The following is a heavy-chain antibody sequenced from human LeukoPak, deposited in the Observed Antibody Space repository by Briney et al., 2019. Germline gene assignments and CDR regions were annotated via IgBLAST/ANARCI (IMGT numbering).Heavy chain of an antibody. J-gene: IGHJ4*02. CDR1: GFTFSSYA. Sequence: GGSLRLSCAASGFTFSSYAMSWVCQAPGKGLEWVSAISGSGGSTYYADSAKGRFTISRDNSKNTLYLQMNSLRAEDTAVYYCAKDLYDSSGLDYWGQGTLVTVSS. D-gene: IGHD3-22*01. CDR3: AKDLYDSSGLDY. CDR2: ISGSGGST. V-gene: IGHV3-23*01.